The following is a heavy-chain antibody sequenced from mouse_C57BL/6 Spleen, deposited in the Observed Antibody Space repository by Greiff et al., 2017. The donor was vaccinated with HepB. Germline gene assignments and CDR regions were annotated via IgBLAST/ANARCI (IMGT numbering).Heavy chain of an antibody. D-gene: IGHD1-1*01. Sequence: QVQLKQPGAELVKPGASVKLSCKASGYTFTSYWMQWVKQRPGQGLEWFGKIDPSDRYTNYNQKFKGKATLTVDTSSSTAYMQRSSLTSEDSAVYYCARRTTVHWYFDVWGTGTTVTVSS. CDR3: ARRTTVHWYFDV. J-gene: IGHJ1*03. CDR2: IDPSDRYT. CDR1: GYTFTSYW. V-gene: IGHV1-50*01.